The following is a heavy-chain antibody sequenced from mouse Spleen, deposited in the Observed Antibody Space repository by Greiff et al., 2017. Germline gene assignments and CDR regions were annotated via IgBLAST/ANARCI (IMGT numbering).Heavy chain of an antibody. CDR3: TKFITTAEGFAY. CDR2: IYPGNSDT. CDR1: GYSFTSYW. D-gene: IGHD1-2*01. J-gene: IGHJ3*01. Sequence: DVKLQESGTVLARPGASVKMSCKASGYSFTSYWMHWVKQRPGQGLEWIGAIYPGNSDTSYNQKFKGKAKLTAVTSASTAYMELSSLTNEDSAVYYCTKFITTAEGFAYWGQGTLVTVSA. V-gene: IGHV1-5*01.